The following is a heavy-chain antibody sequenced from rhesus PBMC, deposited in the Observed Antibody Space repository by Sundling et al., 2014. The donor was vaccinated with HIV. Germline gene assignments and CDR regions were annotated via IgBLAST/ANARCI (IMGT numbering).Heavy chain of an antibody. V-gene: IGHV3-103*01. CDR3: AKGGNWNDLDY. D-gene: IGHD1-7*02. CDR2: ISSGGTT. Sequence: EVQLVESGGDLAKPGGSLRLSCVASGFTFSAYTIHWVRQAPGKGLEWVSAISSGGTTYYADSVKGRFTLSRDNSKNTLSLQMNSLRAEDTAVYHCAKGGNWNDLDYWGQGVLVTVSS. J-gene: IGHJ4*01. CDR1: GFTFSAYT.